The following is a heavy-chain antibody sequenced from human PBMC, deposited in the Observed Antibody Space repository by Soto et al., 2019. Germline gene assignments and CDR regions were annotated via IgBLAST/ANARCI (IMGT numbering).Heavy chain of an antibody. CDR1: GGSTSSGDYY. Sequence: SETLSLTCTVSGGSTSSGDYYWSWIRQPPGKGLEWIGYIYYSGSTYYNPSLKSRVTISVDTSKNQFSLKLSSVTAADTAVYYCARVSYYDSSGSYFDYWGQGTLVTVSS. V-gene: IGHV4-30-4*01. CDR2: IYYSGST. D-gene: IGHD3-22*01. CDR3: ARVSYYDSSGSYFDY. J-gene: IGHJ4*02.